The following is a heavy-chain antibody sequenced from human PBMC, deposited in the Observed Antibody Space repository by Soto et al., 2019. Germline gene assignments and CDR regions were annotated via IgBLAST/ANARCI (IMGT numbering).Heavy chain of an antibody. D-gene: IGHD2-15*01. CDR1: GHTFTNND. J-gene: IGHJ5*02. Sequence: ASVKVSWKASGHTFTNNDINWVRQAPGQGLEWIGWMNTNTNTTDSAEVFEGRVSLTWDTSISTAYMQMNSLRADDTAVYYCASLVVTATTVTGDWSDPWGQGILVTVSS. CDR2: MNTNTNTT. V-gene: IGHV1-8*01. CDR3: ASLVVTATTVTGDWSDP.